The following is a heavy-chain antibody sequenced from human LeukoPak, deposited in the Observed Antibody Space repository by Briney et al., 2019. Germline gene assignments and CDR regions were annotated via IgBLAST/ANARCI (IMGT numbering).Heavy chain of an antibody. CDR1: GVTFSSYV. J-gene: IGHJ3*02. D-gene: IGHD3-3*01. V-gene: IGHV3-23*01. CDR3: ARDRDFWSGYSSLPDAFDI. CDR2: ISGSGGGT. Sequence: GGSLRLSCEASGVTFSSYVMSWVRQAPGKGPEWVSGISGSGGGTYYADSVKGRFAISRDNSKNTLYLQMNSLRAEDTAVYYCARDRDFWSGYSSLPDAFDIWGQGTMVTVSS.